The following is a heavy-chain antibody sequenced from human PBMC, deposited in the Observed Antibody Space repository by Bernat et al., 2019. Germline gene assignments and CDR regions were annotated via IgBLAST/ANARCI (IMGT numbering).Heavy chain of an antibody. J-gene: IGHJ4*02. CDR1: GFTFGDYA. V-gene: IGHV3-49*03. CDR3: TRPYCSGGSCYSVYYFDY. Sequence: EVQLVESGGGLVQPGRSLRLSCTASGFTFGDYAMSWFRQAPGKGLEWVGCIRRKAYGGTTEYAASVKDRFTISRDDSKSIAYLQMNGLKTEDTAVYYCTRPYCSGGSCYSVYYFDYWGQGTLVTVSS. D-gene: IGHD2-15*01. CDR2: IRRKAYGGTT.